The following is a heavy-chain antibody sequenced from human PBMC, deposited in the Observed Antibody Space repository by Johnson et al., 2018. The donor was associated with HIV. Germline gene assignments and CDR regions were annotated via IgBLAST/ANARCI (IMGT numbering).Heavy chain of an antibody. CDR3: ARESKWQSRTPHAFDI. CDR1: GFTFSSYD. CDR2: IGPASDT. Sequence: VQLVESGGGLVQPGGSLRLSCAASGFTFSSYDIHWVRQATGTGLESVSPIGPASDTYYPGSVQGRFSVSRENAKNTLYLQMKSLRPEDTAVYYCARESKWQSRTPHAFDIWGQGTMVTVSS. V-gene: IGHV3-13*01. J-gene: IGHJ3*02. D-gene: IGHD5-12*01.